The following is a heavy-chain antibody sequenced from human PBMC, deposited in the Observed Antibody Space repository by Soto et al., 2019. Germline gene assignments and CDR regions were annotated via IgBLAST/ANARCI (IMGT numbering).Heavy chain of an antibody. D-gene: IGHD4-4*01. CDR1: GYTFINYG. CDR2: ISAYSGNT. J-gene: IGHJ6*02. CDR3: ARDQSTVTTRSYYDGMDV. V-gene: IGHV1-18*04. Sequence: ASVKVSCKASGYTFINYGINWVRQAPGQGLEWMGWISAYSGNTFFAQNVQGRVTLTTDTFTSTAYMEVRSLRSDDKAVFYCARDQSTVTTRSYYDGMDVWGQGTTVTV.